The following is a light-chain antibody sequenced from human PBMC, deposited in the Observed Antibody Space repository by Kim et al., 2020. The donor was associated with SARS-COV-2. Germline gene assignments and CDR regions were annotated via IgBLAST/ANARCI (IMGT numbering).Light chain of an antibody. Sequence: EIVMTQSPATLSVSPGERATLSCRASQSVKSNLAWYQQKPGQAPRLLIYGASTRATGIPVRFSGSGSGTEFTLTISSLQSEDFAVYYCQQYNNWPYTFGQGTKLEI. V-gene: IGKV3-15*01. CDR1: QSVKSN. CDR3: QQYNNWPYT. CDR2: GAS. J-gene: IGKJ2*01.